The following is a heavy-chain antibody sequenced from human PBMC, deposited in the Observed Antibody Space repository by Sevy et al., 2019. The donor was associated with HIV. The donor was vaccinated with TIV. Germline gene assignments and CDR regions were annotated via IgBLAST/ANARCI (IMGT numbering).Heavy chain of an antibody. V-gene: IGHV3-23*01. D-gene: IGHD2-15*01. CDR1: KFTFSSYA. Sequence: GGSLRLSYSASKFTFSSYAMSWFRQAPGKGLEWVSSISGSGRFTYYADFVEGRFIISRDNSKNTLSVQMNSLRAEDTAVYYCAKGFCSGATCPRDYYYYGMDVWGQGTTVTVSS. CDR2: ISGSGRFT. J-gene: IGHJ6*02. CDR3: AKGFCSGATCPRDYYYYGMDV.